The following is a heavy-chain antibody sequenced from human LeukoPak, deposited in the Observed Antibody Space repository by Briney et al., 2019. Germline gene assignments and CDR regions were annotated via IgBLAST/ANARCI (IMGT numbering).Heavy chain of an antibody. Sequence: GGSLRLSCEASGFTFSSYSMNWVRQAPGKGLEWVSSIRSSSDYIYYADSLRGRITISRDNAKNSLYLQMNSLRAEDTAVYYCARSQSSYDPLNNWFDPWGQGTLVTVSS. J-gene: IGHJ5*02. CDR3: ARSQSSYDPLNNWFDP. CDR1: GFTFSSYS. V-gene: IGHV3-21*01. CDR2: IRSSSDYI. D-gene: IGHD5-12*01.